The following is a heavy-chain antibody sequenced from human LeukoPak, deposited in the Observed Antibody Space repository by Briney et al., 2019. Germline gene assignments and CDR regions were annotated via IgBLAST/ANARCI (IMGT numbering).Heavy chain of an antibody. CDR1: GFTVSSKY. D-gene: IGHD2-21*01. Sequence: GGSLRLSCAASGFTVSSKYMSWVRQVPGKGLEWVSVIYSDTSTFYADSVKGRFTISRDNSKDTLYLQMNSLRVEDTGVYYCARVQGGALFRWNWGQGTLVTVSS. CDR3: ARVQGGALFRWN. J-gene: IGHJ4*02. CDR2: IYSDTST. V-gene: IGHV3-66*01.